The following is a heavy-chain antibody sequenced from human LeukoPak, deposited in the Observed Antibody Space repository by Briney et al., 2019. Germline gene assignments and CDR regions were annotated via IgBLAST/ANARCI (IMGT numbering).Heavy chain of an antibody. CDR3: VSSGRNWFDP. V-gene: IGHV3-21*01. CDR2: ISSSSSYI. Sequence: GGSLRLSCAASGFTFSRYAMHWVRQAPGKGLEWVSSISSSSSYIYYADSVKGRFTISRDNAKNSLYLQMNSLRAEDTAVYYCVSSGRNWFDPWGQGTLVTVSS. D-gene: IGHD2-15*01. CDR1: GFTFSRYA. J-gene: IGHJ5*02.